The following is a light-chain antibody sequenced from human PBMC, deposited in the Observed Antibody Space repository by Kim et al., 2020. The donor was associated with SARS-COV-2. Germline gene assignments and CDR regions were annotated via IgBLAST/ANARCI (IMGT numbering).Light chain of an antibody. J-gene: IGKJ2*01. CDR2: DAS. Sequence: LAPGERATLSCRARQSVSSYLAWYQQKPGQAPRLLIYDASNRATGIPARFSGSGSGTDFTLTISSLEPEDFAVYYCQQRSNWPMYTFGQGTKLEI. CDR3: QQRSNWPMYT. CDR1: QSVSSY. V-gene: IGKV3-11*01.